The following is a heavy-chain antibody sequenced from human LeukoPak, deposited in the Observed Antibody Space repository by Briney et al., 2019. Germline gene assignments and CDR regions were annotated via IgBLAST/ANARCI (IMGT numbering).Heavy chain of an antibody. CDR1: GFTVSSNY. CDR2: IYSGGST. Sequence: GGSLRLSCAASGFTVSSNYMSWVRQAPGKGLEWGSVIYSGGSTYYADSVKGRFTISRDNSKNTLYLQMNSLRAEDTAVYYCAREGAAAGRGLFDYWGQGTLVTVSS. J-gene: IGHJ4*02. D-gene: IGHD6-13*01. CDR3: AREGAAAGRGLFDY. V-gene: IGHV3-66*02.